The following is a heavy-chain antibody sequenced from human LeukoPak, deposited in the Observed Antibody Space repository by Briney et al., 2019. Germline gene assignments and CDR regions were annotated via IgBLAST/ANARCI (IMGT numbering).Heavy chain of an antibody. D-gene: IGHD3-10*01. V-gene: IGHV3-33*08. CDR1: GFTFNTFN. CDR2: IWFDGSIR. Sequence: PGGSLRLSCAASGFTFNTFNMNWVRQAPGKGLEWVAVIWFDGSIRYYADSVKGRFIISRDNSKDTLYLQMDSLRAEDTALYHCARASGSYDYWGQGTLVTVSS. CDR3: ARASGSYDY. J-gene: IGHJ4*02.